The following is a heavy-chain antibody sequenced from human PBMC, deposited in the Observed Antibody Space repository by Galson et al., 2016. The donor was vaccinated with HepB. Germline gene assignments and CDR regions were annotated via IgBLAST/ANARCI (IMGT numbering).Heavy chain of an antibody. D-gene: IGHD3/OR15-3a*01. V-gene: IGHV3-33*01. J-gene: IGHJ5*02. CDR2: IWSDGSKK. CDR1: RLIFSNYG. CDR3: ARDQRDRYDFGALNHEFDP. Sequence: SLRLSCAASRLIFSNYGMHWVRQAPGKGLEWVAVIWSDGSKKYYADSVKGRFTISRDNSKNTVYLQMNSLRAEDTAVYYCARDQRDRYDFGALNHEFDPWGQGTLVIVSS.